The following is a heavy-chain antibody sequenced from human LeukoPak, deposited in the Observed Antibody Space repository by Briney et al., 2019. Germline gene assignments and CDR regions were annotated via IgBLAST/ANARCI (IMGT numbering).Heavy chain of an antibody. V-gene: IGHV4-4*02. CDR2: IYYSGST. CDR1: GGSISSSNW. D-gene: IGHD1-26*01. CDR3: ARYTRGRNGMDV. Sequence: SETLSLTCAVSGGSISSSNWWSWVRQPPGKGLEWIGYIYYSGSTNYNPSLKSRVTISVDTSKNQFSLKLSSVTAADTAVYYCARYTRGRNGMDVWGQGTTVTVSS. J-gene: IGHJ6*02.